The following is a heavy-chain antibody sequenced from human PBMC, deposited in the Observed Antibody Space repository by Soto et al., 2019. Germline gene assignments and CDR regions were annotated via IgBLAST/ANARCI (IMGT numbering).Heavy chain of an antibody. J-gene: IGHJ4*02. CDR2: ISGSGGNT. V-gene: IGHV3-23*01. Sequence: EVQLLESGGGLAQPGGSLRLSCAASGFTFSSHATSWVRQAPGKGLEWVSGISGSGGNTDYADSVKGRFTISRDNSKNTLYLQMNSLRAADTAVYYCAKDGTVATITAFYFDYWGQGILVTVSS. CDR3: AKDGTVATITAFYFDY. CDR1: GFTFSSHA. D-gene: IGHD5-12*01.